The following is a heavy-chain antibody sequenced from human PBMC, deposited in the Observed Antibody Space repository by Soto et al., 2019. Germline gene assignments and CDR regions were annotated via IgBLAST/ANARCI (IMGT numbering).Heavy chain of an antibody. D-gene: IGHD3-3*01. CDR1: GGSFSGYY. J-gene: IGHJ4*02. CDR3: ARASRSRNFDY. CDR2: INHSGST. V-gene: IGHV4-34*01. Sequence: SETLSLTCAVYGGSFSGYYWSWIRQPPGKGLEWIGEINHSGSTNYNPSLKSRVTISVDTSKNQFSLKLSSVTAADTAVYYCARASRSRNFDYWGQGTLVTV.